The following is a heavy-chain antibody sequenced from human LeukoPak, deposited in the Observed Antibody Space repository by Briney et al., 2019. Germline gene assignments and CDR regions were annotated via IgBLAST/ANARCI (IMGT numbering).Heavy chain of an antibody. V-gene: IGHV3-48*03. CDR1: GFTFSSYE. CDR2: ISSGSTTI. Sequence: GGSLRLSCAASGFTFSSYEMNWVRQAPGKGLEWISHISSGSTTIYYADSVKGRFTISRDNAKNSLYLQMNSLRAEDTAVYYCARNFRNYYDSSGYYPNDAFDIWGQGTMVTVSS. J-gene: IGHJ3*02. D-gene: IGHD3-22*01. CDR3: ARNFRNYYDSSGYYPNDAFDI.